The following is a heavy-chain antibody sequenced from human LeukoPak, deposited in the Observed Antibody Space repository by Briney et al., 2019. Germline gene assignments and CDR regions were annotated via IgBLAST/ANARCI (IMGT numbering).Heavy chain of an antibody. V-gene: IGHV4-34*01. CDR3: AREARMIVVVITTSHYYYYMDV. CDR2: INHSGST. D-gene: IGHD3-22*01. J-gene: IGHJ6*03. CDR1: GGSFSGYY. Sequence: PSETLSLTCAVYGGSFSGYYWSWIHKPPGKGLEWIGEINHSGSTNYNPSLKSRVTISVDTSKNQFSLKLSSVTAADTAVYYCAREARMIVVVITTSHYYYYMDVWGKGTTVTVSS.